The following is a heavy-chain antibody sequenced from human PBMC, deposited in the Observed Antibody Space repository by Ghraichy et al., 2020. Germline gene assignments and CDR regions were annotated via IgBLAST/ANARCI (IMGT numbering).Heavy chain of an antibody. J-gene: IGHJ6*02. Sequence: GGSLRLSCAASGFTFSSYSMNWVRQAPGKGLEWVSSISSSSSYIYYADSVKGRFTISRDNAKNSLYLQMNSLRAEDTAVYYCARWSPHYYDSSGYGMDVWGQGTTVTVSS. CDR1: GFTFSSYS. CDR3: ARWSPHYYDSSGYGMDV. CDR2: ISSSSSYI. D-gene: IGHD3-22*01. V-gene: IGHV3-21*01.